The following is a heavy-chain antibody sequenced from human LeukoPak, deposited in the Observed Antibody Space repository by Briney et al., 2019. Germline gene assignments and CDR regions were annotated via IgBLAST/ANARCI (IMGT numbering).Heavy chain of an antibody. CDR3: ARDVTYHGGDWFDP. D-gene: IGHD4-23*01. J-gene: IGHJ5*02. Sequence: GGSLRLSCAASEFTIGSYSMSWVRQAPGKGLEWLSYISSTASSIYYADSVKGRFTISRDNAKNSLYLQMNSLRAEDTAVYYCARDVTYHGGDWFDPWGQGTLVTVSS. CDR2: ISSTASSI. CDR1: EFTIGSYS. V-gene: IGHV3-48*04.